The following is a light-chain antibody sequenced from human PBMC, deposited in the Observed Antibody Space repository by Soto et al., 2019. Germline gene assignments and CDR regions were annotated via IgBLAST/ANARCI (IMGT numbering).Light chain of an antibody. CDR3: QQYNSYST. CDR2: KAS. J-gene: IGKJ1*01. Sequence: DIQMTQSPSTLSASVGDRVTITCRASQSISSWLAWYQQKPGKAPKLLIYKASSLESGVPSRFSCSGSGTEFTLTISRLQPDDFATYYCQQYNSYSTFGQGTKVDIK. CDR1: QSISSW. V-gene: IGKV1-5*03.